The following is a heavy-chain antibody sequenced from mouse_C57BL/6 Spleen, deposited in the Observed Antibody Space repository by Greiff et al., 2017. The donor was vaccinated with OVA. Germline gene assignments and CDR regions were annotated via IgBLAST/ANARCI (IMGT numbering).Heavy chain of an antibody. CDR1: GFTFSDYG. D-gene: IGHD6-5*01. CDR2: ISSGSSTI. J-gene: IGHJ4*01. Sequence: EVKLVESGGGLVKPGGSLKLSCAASGFTFSDYGMHWVRQAPEKGLEWVAYISSGSSTIYYADTVKGRFTISRDNAKNTLFLQMTSLRSEDTAMYYCARGPMPYYYAMDYWGQGTSVTVSS. CDR3: ARGPMPYYYAMDY. V-gene: IGHV5-17*01.